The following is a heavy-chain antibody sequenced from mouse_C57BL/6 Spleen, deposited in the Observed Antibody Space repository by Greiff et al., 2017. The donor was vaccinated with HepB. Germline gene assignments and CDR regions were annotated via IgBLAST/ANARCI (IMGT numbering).Heavy chain of an antibody. CDR3: ARSKTGNPFDY. V-gene: IGHV1-50*01. CDR2: IDPSDSYT. Sequence: QVQLQQPGAELVKPGASVKLSCKASGYTFTSYWMQWVKQRPGQGLEWIGEIDPSDSYTNYNQKFKGKATLTVDTSSSTAYMQLSSLTSEDSAVYYCARSKTGNPFDYWGQGTTLTVSS. J-gene: IGHJ2*01. D-gene: IGHD2-1*01. CDR1: GYTFTSYW.